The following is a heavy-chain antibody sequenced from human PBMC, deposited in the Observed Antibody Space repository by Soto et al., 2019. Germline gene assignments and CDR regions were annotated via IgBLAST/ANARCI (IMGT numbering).Heavy chain of an antibody. CDR3: ARHRPETKETMVRGVMDY. D-gene: IGHD3-10*01. CDR2: IYPGDSDT. V-gene: IGHV5-51*01. CDR1: GYSFTSYW. Sequence: EVQLVQSGAEVKKPGESLKISCKGSGYSFTSYWIGWVRQMPGKGLEWMGIIYPGDSDTRYSPSFQGQVTISADKSISTAYLQWSSLKASDTAMYYCARHRPETKETMVRGVMDYWGQGTLVTVSS. J-gene: IGHJ4*02.